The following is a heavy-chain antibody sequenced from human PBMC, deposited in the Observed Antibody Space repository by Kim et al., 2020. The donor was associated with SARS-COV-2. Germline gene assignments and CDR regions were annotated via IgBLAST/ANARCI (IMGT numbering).Heavy chain of an antibody. CDR1: GYNFASYG. CDR2: ISPYNGDT. Sequence: ASVKVSCKSSGYNFASYGLSWVRQAPGQGLEWMGWISPYNGDTNYAQKFQGRVTMTTDTSTSTMYMELRSLRFDDTAGYYCARGGVYCSSTSCYVDYWGQGTRVTVSS. D-gene: IGHD2-2*01. J-gene: IGHJ4*02. V-gene: IGHV1-18*01. CDR3: ARGGVYCSSTSCYVDY.